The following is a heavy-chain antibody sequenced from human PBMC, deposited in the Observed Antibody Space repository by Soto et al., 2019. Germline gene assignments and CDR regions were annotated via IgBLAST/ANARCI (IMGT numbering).Heavy chain of an antibody. V-gene: IGHV3-74*01. CDR1: GFTFSSYW. CDR3: ARSFNWNYDYFDY. Sequence: PGGSVRLSCAASGFTFSSYWMHWVRQAPGKGLVWVSRINSDGSSTSYADSVKGRFTISRDNAKNTVYLQMNSLRAEDTAVYYCARSFNWNYDYFDYWGQGTLVTVSS. J-gene: IGHJ4*02. D-gene: IGHD1-7*01. CDR2: INSDGSST.